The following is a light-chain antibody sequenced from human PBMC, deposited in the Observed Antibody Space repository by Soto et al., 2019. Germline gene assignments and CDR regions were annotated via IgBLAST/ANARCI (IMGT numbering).Light chain of an antibody. CDR1: SGDVGAYDY. V-gene: IGLV2-8*01. CDR2: EVT. J-gene: IGLJ1*01. CDR3: SSYAGSNYPYV. Sequence: QSALTQPPSASGSPGQSVTISCTGTSGDVGAYDYVSWYQQHPGKAPKLLIYEVTKRPLGVPDRFSGSKSGNAPYLTVYGLQAEDEADYYCSSYAGSNYPYVFGTGTKLTVL.